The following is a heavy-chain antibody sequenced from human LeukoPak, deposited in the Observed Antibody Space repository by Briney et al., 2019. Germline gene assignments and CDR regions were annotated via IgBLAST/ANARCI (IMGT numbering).Heavy chain of an antibody. CDR3: ERQRELRLFDY. Sequence: PSETLSLTCTVSDYSIRSGYYWGWIRQPPGKGLEWIGSMYQSGSTYYNPSLKRRVTISIATSTNQFSLKLSPVTAADTAIYYCERQRELRLFDYWGQGTLVTVSS. J-gene: IGHJ4*02. V-gene: IGHV4-38-2*02. CDR2: MYQSGST. D-gene: IGHD1-26*01. CDR1: DYSIRSGYY.